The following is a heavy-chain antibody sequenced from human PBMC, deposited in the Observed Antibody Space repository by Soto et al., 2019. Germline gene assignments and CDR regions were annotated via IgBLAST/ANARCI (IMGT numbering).Heavy chain of an antibody. D-gene: IGHD6-19*01. CDR3: EKTNQYSSGCLDY. V-gene: IGHV3-23*01. CDR1: GFTFSSYA. CDR2: IRGSGGYK. Sequence: GGSLRLSCAASGFTFSSYAMSWVRQAPGKGLEWVSGIRGSGGYKWDADSVKGRFTISRDNSKNTLDLQMNSLRAEDTAVSYCEKTNQYSSGCLDYWGQGTLVTVSS. J-gene: IGHJ4*02.